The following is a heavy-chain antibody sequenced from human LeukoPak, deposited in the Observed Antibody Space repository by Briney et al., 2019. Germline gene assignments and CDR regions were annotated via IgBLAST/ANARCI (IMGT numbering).Heavy chain of an antibody. CDR3: VRDLIGRDYYGPKSV. V-gene: IGHV4-59*01. D-gene: IGHD3-10*01. Sequence: SETLSLTCTVSGDSMRSYYWSWIRQPPGKGLEWIGYIYSSGSTHYNPSLKSRVTMSLDTSNNHFSLKLASVTPADTAVYYCVRDLIGRDYYGPKSVWGQGTLVTVSS. CDR1: GDSMRSYY. J-gene: IGHJ4*02. CDR2: IYSSGST.